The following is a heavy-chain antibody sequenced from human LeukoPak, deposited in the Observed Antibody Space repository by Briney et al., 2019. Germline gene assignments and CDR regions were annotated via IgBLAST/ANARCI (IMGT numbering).Heavy chain of an antibody. J-gene: IGHJ4*02. D-gene: IGHD6-13*01. V-gene: IGHV4-38-2*02. CDR2: ISHSGST. CDR1: GYSISSGYY. Sequence: SETLSLTCTVSGYSISSGYYWGWIRQPPGKGLEWIGSISHSGSTYYNPSLKSRVTISVDTSKNQFSLKLSSVTAADTAVYYCARHGSSWTYFDYWGQGTLVTVSS. CDR3: ARHGSSWTYFDY.